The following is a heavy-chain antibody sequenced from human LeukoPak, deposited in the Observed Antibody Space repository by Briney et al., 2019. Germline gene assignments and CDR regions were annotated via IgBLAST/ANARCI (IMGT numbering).Heavy chain of an antibody. CDR2: ILYDGSNK. CDR1: GFSFSRYA. V-gene: IGHV3-30*04. CDR3: ARHPYSGSYGDSYYYYMDI. J-gene: IGHJ6*03. D-gene: IGHD1-26*01. Sequence: SLRLSCAASGFSFSRYAMHWLSQAPPEGLQWGAVILYDGSNKYHAPSVKGRVTISRDTSKNTLYLQMNSVRAEDTAVYYCARHPYSGSYGDSYYYYMDIWGKGTTVTISS.